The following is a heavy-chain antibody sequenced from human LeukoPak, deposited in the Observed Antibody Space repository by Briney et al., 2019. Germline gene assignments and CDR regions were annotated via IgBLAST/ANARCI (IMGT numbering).Heavy chain of an antibody. CDR2: IYTSGST. V-gene: IGHV4-61*02. CDR3: ARDALGIAAAGIDY. J-gene: IGHJ4*02. D-gene: IGHD6-13*01. Sequence: PSQTLSLTCTVSGGSISSGSYYWSWIRQPAGKGLEWIGRIYTSGSTNYNPSLKSRVTISVDTSKNQFSLKLSSVTAADTAVYYCARDALGIAAAGIDYWGQGTLVTVSS. CDR1: GGSISSGSYY.